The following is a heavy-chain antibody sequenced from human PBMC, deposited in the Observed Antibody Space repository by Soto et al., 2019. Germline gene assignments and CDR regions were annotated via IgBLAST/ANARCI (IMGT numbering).Heavy chain of an antibody. V-gene: IGHV1-18*04. Sequence: ASVKVSCKTSGYTFTTYGVSWVRQAPGQGLEWMGWISAYNGNTNYAQKLQGRVTMTTDTSTSTAYMELRGLRSEDTAVYYCARDRYYYGSGSYYISWFDPWGQGTLVTVSS. D-gene: IGHD3-10*01. CDR3: ARDRYYYGSGSYYISWFDP. CDR1: GYTFTTYG. J-gene: IGHJ5*02. CDR2: ISAYNGNT.